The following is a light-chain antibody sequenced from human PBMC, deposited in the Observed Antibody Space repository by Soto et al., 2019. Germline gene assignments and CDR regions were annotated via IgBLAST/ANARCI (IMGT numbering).Light chain of an antibody. CDR2: EAS. V-gene: IGKV1-5*01. CDR3: QQYNSYSWT. J-gene: IGKJ1*01. CDR1: STMSRW. Sequence: DIQMTLAPSTLSGSVGDRVIITCRAHSTMSRWMGCYQQKPGKAPKLLIYEASTVESGRPSRFSGSRSGTEFTLTISRLQPDDFATYYCQQYNSYSWTFGQGTKVDIK.